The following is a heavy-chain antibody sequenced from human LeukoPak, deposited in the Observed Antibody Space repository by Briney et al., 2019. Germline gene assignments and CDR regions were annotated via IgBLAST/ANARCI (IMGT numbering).Heavy chain of an antibody. J-gene: IGHJ4*02. V-gene: IGHV4-39*07. CDR1: GGSISSSSYY. CDR3: ARVGSGSGSIY. Sequence: PSETLSLTCTVSGGSISSSSYYWGWIRQPPGKGLEWIGSIYHSGSTYYNPSLKSRVTISVDRSKNQFSLKLSSVTAADTAVYYCARVGSGSGSIYWGQGTLVTVSS. CDR2: IYHSGST. D-gene: IGHD3-10*01.